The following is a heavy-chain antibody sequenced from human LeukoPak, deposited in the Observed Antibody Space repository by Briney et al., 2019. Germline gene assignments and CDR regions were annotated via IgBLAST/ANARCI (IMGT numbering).Heavy chain of an antibody. V-gene: IGHV3-9*01. CDR2: ICWNSGRI. Sequence: GGSLRLSCVASGFTFYDYAIHCVRHTPGKGLGWGSRICWNSGRIGSAHSLKGAFTISRDNAKNTLYLQMNTQRVEDTAVYYCTRDLMDYDVSTGLHHYYMDVWGQGTTVTVSS. D-gene: IGHD3-9*01. CDR3: TRDLMDYDVSTGLHHYYMDV. J-gene: IGHJ6*02. CDR1: GFTFYDYA.